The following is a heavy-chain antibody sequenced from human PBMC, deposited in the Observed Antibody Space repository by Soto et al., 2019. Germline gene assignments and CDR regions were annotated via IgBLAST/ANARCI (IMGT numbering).Heavy chain of an antibody. J-gene: IGHJ6*02. CDR2: ISTSSSYR. CDR3: ATIPLPGSSGYYSYGMDV. V-gene: IGHV3-21*01. CDR1: GFTFSSYS. D-gene: IGHD2-2*02. Sequence: EVQLVESGGGLVRPGGSLRLSCAASGFTFSSYSMNWVHQAPGKGLEWVSSISTSSSYRYYVDSVKGRFTISRDNAKNSLYLQMNSLRAEDTAVYYCATIPLPGSSGYYSYGMDVWGQGTTVTVSS.